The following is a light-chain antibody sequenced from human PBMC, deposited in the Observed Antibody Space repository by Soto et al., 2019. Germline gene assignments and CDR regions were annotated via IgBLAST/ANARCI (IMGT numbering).Light chain of an antibody. J-gene: IGKJ4*01. CDR1: QSVSSY. CDR3: QPPTNSPLT. CDR2: DAS. V-gene: IGKV3-11*01. Sequence: EIVLTQSPATLSLSPGERATLSCRASQSVSSYLAWYQQKPGQAPRLLIYDASNRATGIPARFSGSRSGTDFTLTISSLEPEDFAVYYCQPPTNSPLTFGGGPKVDIK.